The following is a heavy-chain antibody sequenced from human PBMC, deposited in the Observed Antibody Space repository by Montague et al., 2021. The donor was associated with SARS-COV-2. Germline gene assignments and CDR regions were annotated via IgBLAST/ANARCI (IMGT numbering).Heavy chain of an antibody. CDR2: IYIGWSA. J-gene: IGHJ4*02. D-gene: IGHD5-24*01. CDR1: GGSISSNY. V-gene: IGHV4-59*01. Sequence: SETLSLTCAVSGGSISSNYWAWIWHPTAQGLELIGHIYIGWSAYTNPSPKSRIPLSVAPSKNQFSLKLSSVAAADTATYYCARGGFSVEMATSYYFDSWGQGTLVTVSS. CDR3: ARGGFSVEMATSYYFDS.